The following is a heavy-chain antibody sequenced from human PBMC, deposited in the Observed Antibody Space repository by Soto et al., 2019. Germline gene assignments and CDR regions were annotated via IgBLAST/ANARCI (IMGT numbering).Heavy chain of an antibody. CDR2: IWYDGSNK. J-gene: IGHJ3*02. Sequence: QVQLVESGGGVVQPGRSLRLSCAASGFTFSSYGMHWVRQAPGKGLEWVAVIWYDGSNKYYADSVKGRFTISRDNSKNTLYLQMISLRAEDTAVYYCARDALNEREWTFDIWGQGTMVTVSS. CDR1: GFTFSSYG. D-gene: IGHD3-3*01. V-gene: IGHV3-33*01. CDR3: ARDALNEREWTFDI.